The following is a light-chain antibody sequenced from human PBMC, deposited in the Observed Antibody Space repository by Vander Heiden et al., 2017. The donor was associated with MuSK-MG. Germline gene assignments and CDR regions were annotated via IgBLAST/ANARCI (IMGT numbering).Light chain of an antibody. CDR1: QSVSSN. CDR3: QQENNWPIT. Sequence: EIVMTQSPATLSVSPGERATLSCGASQSVSSNLAWYQQKPGQAPRLLIYGASTRATGIPARFSGSGSGTEFILTISSLQSEDFAVYYCQQENNWPITFGGGTKVEIK. V-gene: IGKV3-15*01. J-gene: IGKJ4*01. CDR2: GAS.